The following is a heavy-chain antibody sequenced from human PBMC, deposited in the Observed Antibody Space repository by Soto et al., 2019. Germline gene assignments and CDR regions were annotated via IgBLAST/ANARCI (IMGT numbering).Heavy chain of an antibody. D-gene: IGHD3-9*01. CDR1: GYTFTSYG. V-gene: IGHV1-18*01. CDR3: ARGPFGRYFDWLGLDV. J-gene: IGHJ6*02. Sequence: QVQLVQSGAEVKKPGASVKVSCKASGYTFTSYGISWVRQAPGQGLEWMGWISAYNGNTNYAQKLQGRVTMTTDTPTRTAYMELRSLRSDDTAVYYCARGPFGRYFDWLGLDVWGQGTTVTVSS. CDR2: ISAYNGNT.